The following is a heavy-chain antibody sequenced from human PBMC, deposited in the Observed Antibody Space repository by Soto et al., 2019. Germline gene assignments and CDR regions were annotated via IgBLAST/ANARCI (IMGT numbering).Heavy chain of an antibody. V-gene: IGHV1-69*01. CDR2: IIPIFGTA. D-gene: IGHD1-1*01. CDR3: ARPRPPTGGATYYYGMDV. Sequence: QVQLVQSGAEVKKPGSSVKVSCKASGGTFSSYAISWVRQAPGQGLEWMGGIIPIFGTANYAQKFQGRVTITADECTSTAYMELSSLRSEDTAVYYCARPRPPTGGATYYYGMDVWGQGTTVTVSS. J-gene: IGHJ6*02. CDR1: GGTFSSYA.